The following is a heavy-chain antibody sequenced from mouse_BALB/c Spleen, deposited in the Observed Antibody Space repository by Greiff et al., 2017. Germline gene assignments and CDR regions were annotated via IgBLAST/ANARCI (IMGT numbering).Heavy chain of an antibody. Sequence: VKVVESGGGLVKPGGSLKISCAASGFTFSSYAMSWVRQSPEKRLEWVAEISSGGSYTYYPDTVTGRFTISRDNAENTLYLEMSSLRSEDTAMYYGAKEGTSTTVVADWYFDVWGAGTTVTVSS. D-gene: IGHD1-1*01. J-gene: IGHJ1*01. CDR1: GFTFSSYA. V-gene: IGHV5-9-4*01. CDR3: AKEGTSTTVVADWYFDV. CDR2: ISSGGSYT.